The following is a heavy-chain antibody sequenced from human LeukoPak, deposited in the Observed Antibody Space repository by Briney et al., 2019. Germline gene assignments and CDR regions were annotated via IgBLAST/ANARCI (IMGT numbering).Heavy chain of an antibody. D-gene: IGHD3-16*01. V-gene: IGHV3-7*01. J-gene: IGHJ5*02. Sequence: GGSLRLSCAASGFIFDDYAMSWVRQAPGKGLEWVANIMKDGSEKYYVDSVKGRFTISRDNANKLLYLQMNSLRAEDTAVYYCARVALGIQSWFDPWGQGTLVTVSS. CDR3: ARVALGIQSWFDP. CDR1: GFIFDDYA. CDR2: IMKDGSEK.